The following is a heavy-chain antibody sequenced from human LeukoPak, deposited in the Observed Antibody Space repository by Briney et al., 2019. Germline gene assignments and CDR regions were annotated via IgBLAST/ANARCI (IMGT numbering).Heavy chain of an antibody. CDR1: GYTFTSYS. D-gene: IGHD2-15*01. J-gene: IGHJ6*04. V-gene: IGHV1-18*01. Sequence: ASVKLSCKAAGYTFTSYSSNWLRQAPGQGLEWMGWISAYNDNTNYAQKLQGRVTMTTDTSTSKAYMELRSLRSDDTAVYHCARDEYCSGGSCYQGNYYYYGMDVWGKGTTVTVSS. CDR2: ISAYNDNT. CDR3: ARDEYCSGGSCYQGNYYYYGMDV.